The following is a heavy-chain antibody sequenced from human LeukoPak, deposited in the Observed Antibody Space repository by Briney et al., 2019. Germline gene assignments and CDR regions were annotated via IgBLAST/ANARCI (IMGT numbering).Heavy chain of an antibody. CDR1: GFAFSHYG. D-gene: IGHD5-18*01. CDR2: LTANSRSA. V-gene: IGHV3-23*01. Sequence: GGSLRLSCEASGFAFSHYGMNWVRQAPGKGLEWVSGLTANSRSAYYADSVKGRFTISRDNSENMVYLQMNSLRAEDTAMYYCARDEGWIQLFFRGQGTLVTVSS. J-gene: IGHJ4*02. CDR3: ARDEGWIQLFF.